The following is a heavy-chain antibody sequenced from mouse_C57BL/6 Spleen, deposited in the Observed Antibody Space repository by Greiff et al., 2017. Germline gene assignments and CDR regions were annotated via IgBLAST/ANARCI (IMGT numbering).Heavy chain of an antibody. CDR1: GFTFSSYA. Sequence: EVMLVESGGGLVKPGGSLKLSCAASGFTFSSYAMSWVSQTPEKRLEWVATISDGGSYTYYPDNVKGRFTISRDNAKNNLYLQMSHLKSEDTAMYYCARDNRFAYWGQGTLVTVSA. J-gene: IGHJ3*01. V-gene: IGHV5-4*01. CDR2: ISDGGSYT. CDR3: ARDNRFAY.